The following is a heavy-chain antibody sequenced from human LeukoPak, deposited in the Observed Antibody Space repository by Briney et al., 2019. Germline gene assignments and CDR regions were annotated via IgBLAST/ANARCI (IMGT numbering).Heavy chain of an antibody. CDR1: GYTLTELS. CDR3: ATDPGEIVSAAKGPRGDYCYGMDV. Sequence: GASVKVSCKVSGYTLTELSMHWVRQAPGKGLEWMGGFDPEDGETINAQKFQGRVTMTEDTSTDTAYMELNSLRSDDTAVYYCATDPGEIVSAAKGPRGDYCYGMDVWGQGTTVTVSS. D-gene: IGHD2-2*01. J-gene: IGHJ6*02. V-gene: IGHV1-24*01. CDR2: FDPEDGET.